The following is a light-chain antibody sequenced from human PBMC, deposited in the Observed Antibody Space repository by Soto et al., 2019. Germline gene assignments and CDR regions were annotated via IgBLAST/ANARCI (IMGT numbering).Light chain of an antibody. J-gene: IGKJ2*01. Sequence: DIQMTQSPSAMSASLGDRVTITCRASRGISNYLAWFQQKPGNAPKRLIYAASSLQSGVPSRFSGSGSGTQFTLTISSLQPEDVAVYYCHQYYTTPQTFGQGTQLEIK. CDR1: RGISNY. CDR3: HQYYTTPQT. CDR2: AAS. V-gene: IGKV1-17*03.